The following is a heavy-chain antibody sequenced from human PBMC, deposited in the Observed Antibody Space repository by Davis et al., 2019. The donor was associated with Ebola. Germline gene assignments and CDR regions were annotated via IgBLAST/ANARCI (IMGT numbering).Heavy chain of an antibody. D-gene: IGHD6-13*01. J-gene: IGHJ4*02. Sequence: PGGSLRLSCAASGFTFSSYSMNWVRQAPGKGLEWVSSISSSSSYIYYADSVKGRFTISRDNAKNSLYLQMNSLRAEDTAVYYCARLGGAGPAGTNYWGQGTLVTVSS. CDR1: GFTFSSYS. CDR3: ARLGGAGPAGTNY. V-gene: IGHV3-21*01. CDR2: ISSSSSYI.